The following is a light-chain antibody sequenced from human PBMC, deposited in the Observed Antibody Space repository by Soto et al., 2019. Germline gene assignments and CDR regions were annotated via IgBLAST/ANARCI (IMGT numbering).Light chain of an antibody. Sequence: AIRMTQSPSSLSASTGDRVTITCRASQGISSYLAWYQQKPGKAPKLLIYAASTLQSGVPSRFRGSGSGTDFTLTISCLQSEDFATYYCQQYYSYPPLFGPGTKVDIK. CDR3: QQYYSYPPL. CDR2: AAS. V-gene: IGKV1-8*01. CDR1: QGISSY. J-gene: IGKJ3*01.